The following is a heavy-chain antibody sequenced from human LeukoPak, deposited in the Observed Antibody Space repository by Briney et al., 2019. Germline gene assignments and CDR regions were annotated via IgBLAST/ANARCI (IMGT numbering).Heavy chain of an antibody. V-gene: IGHV3-21*01. CDR1: GFTFSIYS. Sequence: GGSLRLSCAASGFTFSIYSMNWVRQAPGKGLEWVSSISGSSYYIYYAESVKGRFTLSRDNTKNSLYLQMNSLRAEDTAVYYCARDNKRPLLFDYWGQGTLVTVSS. CDR2: ISGSSYYI. J-gene: IGHJ4*02. D-gene: IGHD2/OR15-2a*01. CDR3: ARDNKRPLLFDY.